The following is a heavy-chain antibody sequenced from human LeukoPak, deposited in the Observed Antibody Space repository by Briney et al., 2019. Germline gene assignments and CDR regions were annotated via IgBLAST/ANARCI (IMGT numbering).Heavy chain of an antibody. CDR3: ASPAYSSGWTGFDY. CDR2: INPNSGGT. D-gene: IGHD6-19*01. Sequence: GASVKVSCKASGYTFTGYYMHWVRQAAGQGLEWMGWINPNSGGTNYAQKFQGRVTMTRDTSISTAYMELSRLRSDDTAVYYCASPAYSSGWTGFDYWGQGTLVTVSS. CDR1: GYTFTGYY. V-gene: IGHV1-2*02. J-gene: IGHJ4*02.